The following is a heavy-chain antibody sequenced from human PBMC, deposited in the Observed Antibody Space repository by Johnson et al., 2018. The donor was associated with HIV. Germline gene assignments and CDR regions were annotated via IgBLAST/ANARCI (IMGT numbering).Heavy chain of an antibody. J-gene: IGHJ3*02. Sequence: QVQLVESGGGVVQPGRSLRLSCAASGFTFSNYAMHWVRQAPGKGLEWVAVISSDGSNKYDADSVKGRFTISRDNSKNTLYLQLNSLRPEDTAVYYCAKDKTLDGSGTLDAFDIWGQGTMVTVSS. CDR3: AKDKTLDGSGTLDAFDI. D-gene: IGHD3-10*01. CDR2: ISSDGSNK. CDR1: GFTFSNYA. V-gene: IGHV3-30*04.